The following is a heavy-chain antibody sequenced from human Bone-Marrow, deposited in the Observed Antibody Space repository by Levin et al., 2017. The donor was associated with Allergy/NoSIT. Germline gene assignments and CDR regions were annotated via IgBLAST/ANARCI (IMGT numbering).Heavy chain of an antibody. CDR2: INPSDDNT. Sequence: ASVKVSCKTSGYSFIRYYIHWIRQAPGQGLEWMGIINPSDDNTDFAQKFKGRVTLTKDTSASTIYMELSSLRSDDTAVYYCAERNFDSTDFFFDYWGQGTLVTVSS. V-gene: IGHV1-46*01. D-gene: IGHD2/OR15-2a*01. CDR1: GYSFIRYY. CDR3: AERNFDSTDFFFDY. J-gene: IGHJ4*02.